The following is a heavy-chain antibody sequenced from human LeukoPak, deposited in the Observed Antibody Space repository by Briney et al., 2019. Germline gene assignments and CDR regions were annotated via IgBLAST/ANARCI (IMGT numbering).Heavy chain of an antibody. CDR2: ISGSGGST. CDR3: AKAPLRRHAFDI. V-gene: IGHV3-23*01. J-gene: IGHJ3*02. Sequence: GGSLRLSCAASGFTFSSYAMSWVRQAPGKGLEWVSAISGSGGSTYYADSVKGRFTISRDNSKNTLYLQMNSLRAEDTALYYCAKAPLRRHAFDIWGQGTMVTVSS. CDR1: GFTFSSYA. D-gene: IGHD4-17*01.